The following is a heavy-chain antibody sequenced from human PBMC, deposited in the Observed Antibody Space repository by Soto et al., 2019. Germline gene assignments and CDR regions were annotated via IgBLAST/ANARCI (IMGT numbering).Heavy chain of an antibody. Sequence: QVQLQQWGAGLLKPSETLSLTCAVYGGSFSGYYWSWIRQPPGKGLEWIGEINHSGSTNYNPSLKSRVTISVDTSKNQFSLKLSSETAADTAVYYCARLTLAVAATFWGQGTLVTVSS. CDR1: GGSFSGYY. V-gene: IGHV4-34*01. J-gene: IGHJ4*02. CDR3: ARLTLAVAATF. D-gene: IGHD6-19*01. CDR2: INHSGST.